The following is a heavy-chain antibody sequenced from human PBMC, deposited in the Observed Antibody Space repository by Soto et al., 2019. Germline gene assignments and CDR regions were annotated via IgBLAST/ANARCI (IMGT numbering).Heavy chain of an antibody. CDR2: IYYNGNT. CDR3: ARVRTWYFDY. J-gene: IGHJ4*02. D-gene: IGHD3-10*01. Sequence: PSETLSLTCTLSGGAINDHYWSFLRQPPGKGLEWIGYIYYNGNTNYNPSLESQVTISVDRSRNQFSLRLTSLTAADTAVYYCARVRTWYFDYWAGEPWSPSPQ. CDR1: GGAINDHY. V-gene: IGHV4-59*11.